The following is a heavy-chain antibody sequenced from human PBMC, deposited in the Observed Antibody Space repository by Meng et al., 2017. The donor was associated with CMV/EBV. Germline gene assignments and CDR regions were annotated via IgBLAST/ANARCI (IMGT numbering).Heavy chain of an antibody. CDR3: ARVRFALWFGDRLPYGMDV. V-gene: IGHV4-61*01. CDR2: IYYSGST. CDR1: GGSVSSGSYY. D-gene: IGHD3-10*01. J-gene: IGHJ6*02. Sequence: ESLKISCPVSGGSVSSGSYYWSWIRQPPGKGLEWIGYIYYSGSTNYNPSLKSRVTISVDTSKDQFSLKLSSVTAADTAVYYCARVRFALWFGDRLPYGMDVWGQGTTVTVSS.